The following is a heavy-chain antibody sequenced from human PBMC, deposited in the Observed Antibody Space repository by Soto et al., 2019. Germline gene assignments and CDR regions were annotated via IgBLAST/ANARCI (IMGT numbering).Heavy chain of an antibody. J-gene: IGHJ4*02. Sequence: QITLNESGPTQVKPRQTLTLTCTFSGFSLTTSGVGVGWIRQSPGKAPEWLALIYWDDDKRYSPSLKSRLTIPQDTSKIQVVLTMPDLDPADTATYYCAHRVLRTVFGLVTTTAIYFDFWGQGTPVAVSS. CDR2: IYWDDDK. CDR1: GFSLTTSGVG. CDR3: AHRVLRTVFGLVTTTAIYFDF. V-gene: IGHV2-5*02. D-gene: IGHD3-3*01.